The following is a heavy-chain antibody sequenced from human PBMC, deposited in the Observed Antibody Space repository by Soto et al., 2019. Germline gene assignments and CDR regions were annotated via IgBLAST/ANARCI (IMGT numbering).Heavy chain of an antibody. CDR2: ISYDGSNK. CDR3: AKDRSGGYCSSTSCYPGY. J-gene: IGHJ4*02. V-gene: IGHV3-30*18. CDR1: GFTFSSYG. Sequence: GGSLRLSCAASGFTFSSYGMHWVRQAPGKGLEWVAVISYDGSNKYYADSVKGRFTISRDNSKNTLYLQMNSLRAEDTAVYYCAKDRSGGYCSSTSCYPGYWGQGTLVTVSS. D-gene: IGHD2-2*01.